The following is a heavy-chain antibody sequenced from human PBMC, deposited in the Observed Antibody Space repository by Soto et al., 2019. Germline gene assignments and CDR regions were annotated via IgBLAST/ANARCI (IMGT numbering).Heavy chain of an antibody. Sequence: GGSLRLSCAASGFTFSSYAMSWVRQAPGKGLEWVSAISGSGGSTYYADSVKGRFTISRDNSKNTLYLQMNSLRAEDTAVYYCVRFGELISFDYWGQGTLVTVSS. J-gene: IGHJ4*02. CDR3: VRFGELISFDY. V-gene: IGHV3-23*01. D-gene: IGHD3-10*01. CDR1: GFTFSSYA. CDR2: ISGSGGST.